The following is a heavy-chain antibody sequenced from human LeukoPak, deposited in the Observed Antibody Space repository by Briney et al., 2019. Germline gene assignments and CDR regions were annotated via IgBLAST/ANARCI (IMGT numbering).Heavy chain of an antibody. V-gene: IGHV3-30*02. D-gene: IGHD5-24*01. J-gene: IGHJ4*02. Sequence: PGRSLRLSCAASGFTFSSYGMHWVRQAPGKGLEWVAFIRYDGSNKYYADSVKGRFTISRDNSKNTLYLQMNSLRAEDTAVYYCAKDKPEVEMATLLDYWGQGTLVTVSS. CDR3: AKDKPEVEMATLLDY. CDR2: IRYDGSNK. CDR1: GFTFSSYG.